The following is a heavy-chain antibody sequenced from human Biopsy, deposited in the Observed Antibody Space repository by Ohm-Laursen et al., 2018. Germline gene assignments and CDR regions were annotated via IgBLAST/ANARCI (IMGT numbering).Heavy chain of an antibody. Sequence: GTLSLTCTVSGGSISGYHRSWIRESPGKGLEWLAYISYTGGITSNPSLNGRATMSLDTSKNQFSLRLIYVTAADTAVYYCARMPHFDYWGQGILVTVSS. D-gene: IGHD2-2*01. V-gene: IGHV4-59*01. CDR3: ARMPHFDY. CDR1: GGSISGYH. CDR2: ISYTGGI. J-gene: IGHJ4*02.